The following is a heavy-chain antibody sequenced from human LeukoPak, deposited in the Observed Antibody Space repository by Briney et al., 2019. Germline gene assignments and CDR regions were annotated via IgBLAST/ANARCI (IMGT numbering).Heavy chain of an antibody. V-gene: IGHV3-48*03. D-gene: IGHD2-15*01. CDR2: ISNSGSTI. Sequence: GGSLRLSCAASGFTFSSYEMNWVRQAPGKGLEWVSYISNSGSTIYYADSVKGRFTISRDNAKNSLYLQMNSLRAEDTAVYYCARDCGGGSCYGPYDAFDIWGQGTMVTVSS. CDR1: GFTFSSYE. CDR3: ARDCGGGSCYGPYDAFDI. J-gene: IGHJ3*02.